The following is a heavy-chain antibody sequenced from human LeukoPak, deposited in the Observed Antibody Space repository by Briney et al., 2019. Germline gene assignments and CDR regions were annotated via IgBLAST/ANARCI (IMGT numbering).Heavy chain of an antibody. J-gene: IGHJ3*01. D-gene: IGHD4/OR15-4a*01. CDR2: IYYSGST. CDR1: GGSISSSSYY. CDR3: ARHALRAF. Sequence: SETLSLTCTVSGGSISSSSYYWGWIRQPPGKGLEWIGSIYYSGSTYYNPSLKSRVTISVDTSKNQFSLKLSSVTAADAAVYYCARHALRAFWGQGTMVTVSS. V-gene: IGHV4-39*01.